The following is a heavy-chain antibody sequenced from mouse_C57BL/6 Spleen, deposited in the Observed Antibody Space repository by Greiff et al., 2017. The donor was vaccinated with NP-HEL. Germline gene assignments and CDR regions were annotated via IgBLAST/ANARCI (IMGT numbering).Heavy chain of an antibody. D-gene: IGHD2-1*01. J-gene: IGHJ2*01. CDR1: GYAFSSYW. Sequence: QVHVKQSGAELVKPGASVKISCKASGYAFSSYWMNWVKQRPGKGLEWIGQIYPGDGDTNYNGKFKGKATLTADKSSSTAYMQLSSLTSEDSAVYFCARPYGNYFDYWGQGTTLTVSS. CDR2: IYPGDGDT. V-gene: IGHV1-80*01. CDR3: ARPYGNYFDY.